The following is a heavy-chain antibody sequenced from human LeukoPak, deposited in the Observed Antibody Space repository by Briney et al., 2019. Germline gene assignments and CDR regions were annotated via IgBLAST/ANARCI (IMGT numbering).Heavy chain of an antibody. V-gene: IGHV2-5*02. Sequence: SGPTLVKPTQTLTLTCTFSGFSLSTSGVGVGWIRQPPGKALEWLALIYWDDDKRYSPSLKSRLTITKDTSKNQVVLTMTNMDPVDTATYYCARYGKTYYDTLTGGYYYYYMDVWGKGTTVTVSS. D-gene: IGHD3-9*01. CDR1: GFSLSTSGVG. J-gene: IGHJ6*03. CDR2: IYWDDDK. CDR3: ARYGKTYYDTLTGGYYYYYMDV.